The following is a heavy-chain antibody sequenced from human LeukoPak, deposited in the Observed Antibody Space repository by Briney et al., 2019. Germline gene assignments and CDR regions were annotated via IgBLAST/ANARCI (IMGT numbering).Heavy chain of an antibody. V-gene: IGHV5-51*01. Sequence: GESLKISCKGTGYSFTSYWIGWVRQMPGKGLEWMGIIYPGDSDTRYSPSFQGQVTTSADKSISTAYLQWSSLKASDTAMYYCARRIRRNDFWSGYYPYYFDYWGQGTLVTVSS. CDR1: GYSFTSYW. D-gene: IGHD3-3*01. J-gene: IGHJ4*02. CDR2: IYPGDSDT. CDR3: ARRIRRNDFWSGYYPYYFDY.